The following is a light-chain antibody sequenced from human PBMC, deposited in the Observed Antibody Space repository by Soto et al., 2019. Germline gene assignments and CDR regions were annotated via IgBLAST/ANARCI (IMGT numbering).Light chain of an antibody. Sequence: DIQMTQSPSSLSASVGDRATITCRASQGIISWLAWYQQKPGKAPKLLIYAASSLQSGVPARFSGSGSGTDFTLTISRLEPEDFAEYYCQQYGSSGTFGQGTKVDIK. CDR3: QQYGSSGT. CDR2: AAS. J-gene: IGKJ1*01. V-gene: IGKV1D-12*01. CDR1: QGIISW.